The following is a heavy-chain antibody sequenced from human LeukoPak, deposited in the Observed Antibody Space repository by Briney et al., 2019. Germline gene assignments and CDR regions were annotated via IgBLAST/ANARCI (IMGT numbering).Heavy chain of an antibody. Sequence: PSETLSLTCSISGGSISTYYWSWIRQAPGEGLEWIGYIYYSGNTNYNPSLKSRATISLDTSRNQFSLRLSSVTAADTALYFCARRIAVTGIWGFGYWGQGILVTVSS. CDR3: ARRIAVTGIWGFGY. CDR1: GGSISTYY. CDR2: IYYSGNT. V-gene: IGHV4-59*08. D-gene: IGHD6-19*01. J-gene: IGHJ4*02.